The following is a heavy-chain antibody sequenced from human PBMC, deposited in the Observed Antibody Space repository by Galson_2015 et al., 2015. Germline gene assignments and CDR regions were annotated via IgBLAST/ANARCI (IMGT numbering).Heavy chain of an antibody. CDR1: GFTFSSYS. J-gene: IGHJ3*02. CDR3: AREVDRLRFLEWLPYSDAFDI. CDR2: ISSSSSYI. D-gene: IGHD3-3*01. V-gene: IGHV3-21*01. Sequence: SLRLSCAASGFTFSSYSMNWVRQAPGKGLEWVSSISSSSSYIYYADSVKGRFTISRDIAKNSLYLQMNSLRAEDTAVYYCAREVDRLRFLEWLPYSDAFDIWGQGTMVTVSS.